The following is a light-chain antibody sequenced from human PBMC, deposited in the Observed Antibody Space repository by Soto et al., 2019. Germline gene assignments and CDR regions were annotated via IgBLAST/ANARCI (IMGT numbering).Light chain of an antibody. V-gene: IGKV3-15*01. CDR3: QQYNSWPPIT. J-gene: IGKJ5*01. CDR2: GSS. Sequence: EIVMTQSPATLSVSPGEGVTLSCRASESVRSKVAWYQQKPGQAPRLLIYGSSTRATGIPDRFRGSGSGTEYTLTIRSLQSEDFAVYYCQQYNSWPPITCGQGKRRAIK. CDR1: ESVRSK.